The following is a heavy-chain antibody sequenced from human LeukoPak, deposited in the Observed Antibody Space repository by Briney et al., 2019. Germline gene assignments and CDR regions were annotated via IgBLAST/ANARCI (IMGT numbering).Heavy chain of an antibody. V-gene: IGHV4-59*01. CDR3: ARDGFGYYGMDV. CDR2: IYYSGST. J-gene: IGHJ6*02. CDR1: GGSISSYY. D-gene: IGHD3-3*01. Sequence: SETLSLTCTVSGGSISSYYWSWIRQPPGKGLEWIGYIYYSGSTNYNPSLKCRVTISVDTSKNQFSLKLSSVTAADTAVYYCARDGFGYYGMDVWGQGTTVTVSS.